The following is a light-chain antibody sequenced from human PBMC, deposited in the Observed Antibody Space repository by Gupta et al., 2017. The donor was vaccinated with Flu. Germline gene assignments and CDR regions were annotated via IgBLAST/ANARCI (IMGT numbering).Light chain of an antibody. CDR2: EDK. Sequence: VQWYPQRPDRAPIMLLYEDKERRSGATARCSASIDSASNAASLTICGQKEEDAADYYCQSDANNNKWVIGGGTKLTVL. V-gene: IGLV6-57*02. CDR3: QSDANNNKWV. J-gene: IGLJ3*02.